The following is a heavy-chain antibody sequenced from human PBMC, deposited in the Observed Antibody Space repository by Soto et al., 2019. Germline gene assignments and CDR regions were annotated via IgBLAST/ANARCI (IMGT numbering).Heavy chain of an antibody. J-gene: IGHJ3*02. CDR1: GASISSCDYY. V-gene: IGHV4-31*03. Sequence: PSETLSLTCTVSGASISSCDYYWSWIRQNPGKGLEWIGYIYYSGTTNYNPSLKSRLTISVDTSKNQFSLKLNSMTAADTAVYFGARDESATDVFDICGQGSMVTVSS. CDR2: IYYSGTT. CDR3: ARDESATDVFDI.